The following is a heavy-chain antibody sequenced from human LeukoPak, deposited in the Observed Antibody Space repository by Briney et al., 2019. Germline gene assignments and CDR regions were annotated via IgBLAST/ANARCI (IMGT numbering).Heavy chain of an antibody. CDR2: ISYDGSNK. Sequence: GGSLRLSCAASGFTFSSYAMHWVRQAPGKGLEWVAVISYDGSNKCYADSVRGRFTISRDNSKNTLYLQTNSLRAEDTAVYYCARYDARYGMDVWGQGATVTVSS. J-gene: IGHJ6*02. CDR3: ARYDARYGMDV. CDR1: GFTFSSYA. D-gene: IGHD1-1*01. V-gene: IGHV3-30-3*01.